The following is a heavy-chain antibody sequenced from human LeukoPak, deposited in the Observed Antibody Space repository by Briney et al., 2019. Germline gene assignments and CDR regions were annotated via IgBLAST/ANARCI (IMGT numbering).Heavy chain of an antibody. CDR3: VTMSSSWYPYYYMDV. CDR2: IKSKTDGGTT. D-gene: IGHD6-13*01. J-gene: IGHJ6*03. Sequence: GGSLRLSCAASGFTFSSYSMNWIRQAPGEGLEWVGRIKSKTDGGTTDYAAPVKGRFTISRDDSKNTLYLQMNSLKTEDTAVYYCVTMSSSWYPYYYMDVWGKGTTVTISS. V-gene: IGHV3-15*01. CDR1: GFTFSSYS.